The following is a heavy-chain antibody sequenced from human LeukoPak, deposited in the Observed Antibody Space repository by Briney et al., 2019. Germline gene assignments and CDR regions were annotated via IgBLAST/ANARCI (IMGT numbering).Heavy chain of an antibody. J-gene: IGHJ6*02. CDR2: IYYSGST. Sequence: PSETLSLTCTVSGGSISSSSYYWGCIRQPPGKGLEWIGSIYYSGSTYYNPSLKSRVTISVDTSKNQFSLKLSSVTAADTAVYYCAGRYYYDSSGSTSHYYYYYGMDVWGQGTTVTVSS. D-gene: IGHD3-22*01. CDR3: AGRYYYDSSGSTSHYYYYYGMDV. CDR1: GGSISSSSYY. V-gene: IGHV4-39*01.